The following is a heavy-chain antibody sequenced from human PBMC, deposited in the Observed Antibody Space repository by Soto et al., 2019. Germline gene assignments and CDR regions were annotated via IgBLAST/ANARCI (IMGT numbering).Heavy chain of an antibody. CDR3: AIIRTRGRWSLDVFDL. CDR2: IFNTGST. D-gene: IGHD2-21*02. Sequence: ETLSLTCSVSGGSVSSDTYYWSWIRQPPGKGMEWIAYIFNTGSTNYNPSLRSRVTISLDKSRNDFPLNLRSVTAADTAIYYCAIIRTRGRWSLDVFDLWGQGTKVTVSS. CDR1: GGSVSSDTYY. V-gene: IGHV4-61*03. J-gene: IGHJ3*01.